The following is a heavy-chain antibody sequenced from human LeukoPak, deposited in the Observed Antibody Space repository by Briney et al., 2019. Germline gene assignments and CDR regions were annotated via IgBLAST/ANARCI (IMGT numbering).Heavy chain of an antibody. D-gene: IGHD3-9*01. CDR1: GFAVSRNY. CDR3: ATDIRSSPLGF. J-gene: IGHJ4*01. Sequence: GGSLRLSCAASGFAVSRNYMTWVRQAPGKGLECVSIIYAGGSTYYTDSVKGRFTISRDSSNNTLFLQMSNLRADDSGLYYCATDIRSSPLGFWGHGTLVTVPS. V-gene: IGHV3-66*01. CDR2: IYAGGST.